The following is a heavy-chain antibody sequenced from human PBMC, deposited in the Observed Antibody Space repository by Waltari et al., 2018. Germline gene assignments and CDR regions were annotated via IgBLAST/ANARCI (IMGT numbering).Heavy chain of an antibody. CDR2: INHSGST. V-gene: IGHV4-34*01. D-gene: IGHD2-15*01. CDR1: GGSFSGYY. CDR3: ARGRYCSGGSCYSNYYYGMDV. J-gene: IGHJ6*02. Sequence: QVQLQQWGAGLLKPSETLSLTCAVYGGSFSGYYWSWIRQPPGQGLEWIGEINHSGSTNYNPSLKSRVTISVDTSKNQFSLKLSSVTAADTAVYYCARGRYCSGGSCYSNYYYGMDVWGQGTTVTVSS.